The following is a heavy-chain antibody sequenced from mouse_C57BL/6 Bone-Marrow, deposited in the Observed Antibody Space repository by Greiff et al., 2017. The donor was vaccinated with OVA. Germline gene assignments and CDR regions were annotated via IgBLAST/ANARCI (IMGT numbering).Heavy chain of an antibody. CDR1: GYTFTDYY. J-gene: IGHJ4*01. V-gene: IGHV1-76*01. CDR3: ARADYYGSSYDAMDY. D-gene: IGHD1-1*01. CDR2: IYPGSGNT. Sequence: VKLMESGAELVRPGASVKLSCKASGYTFTDYYINWVKQRPGQGLEWIARIYPGSGNTYYNEKFKGKATLTADKSSSTAYMQLSSLTSEDSAVYFCARADYYGSSYDAMDYWGQGTSVTVSS.